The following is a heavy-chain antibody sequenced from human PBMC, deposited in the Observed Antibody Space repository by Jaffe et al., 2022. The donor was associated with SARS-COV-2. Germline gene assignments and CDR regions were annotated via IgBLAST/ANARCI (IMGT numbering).Heavy chain of an antibody. CDR2: ISWNSGSI. V-gene: IGHV3-9*01. CDR3: AKDIGSGYLGGAFDI. J-gene: IGHJ3*02. Sequence: EVQLVESGGGLVQPGRSLRLSCAASGFTFDDYAMHWVRQAPGKGLEWVSGISWNSGSIGYADSVKGRFTISRDNAKNSLYLQMNSLRAEDTALYYCAKDIGSGYLGGAFDIWGQGTMVTVSS. D-gene: IGHD3-22*01. CDR1: GFTFDDYA.